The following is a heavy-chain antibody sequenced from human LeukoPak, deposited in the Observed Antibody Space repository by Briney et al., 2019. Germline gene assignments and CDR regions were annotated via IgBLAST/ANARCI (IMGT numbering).Heavy chain of an antibody. Sequence: GASLRLSWAASGFTFSSYAMSWVRQAPEKGLEWVSAISGSGGSTYYADSVKGRFTISRDNSKNTLYLQMNSLRAEDTAVYYCAKDPSDCSSTSCYTVAFDIWGQGTMVTVSS. CDR2: ISGSGGST. CDR3: AKDPSDCSSTSCYTVAFDI. J-gene: IGHJ3*02. CDR1: GFTFSSYA. V-gene: IGHV3-23*01. D-gene: IGHD2-2*02.